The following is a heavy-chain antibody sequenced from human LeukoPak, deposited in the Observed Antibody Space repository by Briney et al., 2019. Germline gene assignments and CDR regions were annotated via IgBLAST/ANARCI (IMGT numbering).Heavy chain of an antibody. Sequence: SETLPLTCTVSGGSISSSSYYWGWIRQPPGKGLEWIGSIYYSGSTYYNPSLKSRVTISVDTSKNQFSLKLSSVTAADTAVYYCVPEGLGMDYYYGMDVWGQGTTVTVSS. CDR2: IYYSGST. CDR3: VPEGLGMDYYYGMDV. D-gene: IGHD3/OR15-3a*01. V-gene: IGHV4-39*01. CDR1: GGSISSSSYY. J-gene: IGHJ6*02.